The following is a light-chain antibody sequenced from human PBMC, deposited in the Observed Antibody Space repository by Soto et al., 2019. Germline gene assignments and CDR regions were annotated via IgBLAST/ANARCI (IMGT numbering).Light chain of an antibody. V-gene: IGLV1-44*01. Sequence: QSVLTQPPSASGTPGQRVTISCSGSSSNIGSNTVNWYQQLPGTAPKLLIYSNNQRPSGVPDRFSGSKSGTSASLAISGLQSEDEADYYCAAWYDSLNGWVFGGGTKLTLL. CDR2: SNN. J-gene: IGLJ3*02. CDR1: SSNIGSNT. CDR3: AAWYDSLNGWV.